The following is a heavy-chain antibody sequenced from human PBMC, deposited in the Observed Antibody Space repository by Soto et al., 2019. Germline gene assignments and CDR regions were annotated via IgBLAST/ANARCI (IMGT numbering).Heavy chain of an antibody. J-gene: IGHJ4*02. CDR3: ANASHHDFWSGYRYFDF. CDR2: INWNSATI. D-gene: IGHD3-3*01. Sequence: MQLVESGGGFVQPGRSLTLSCAASGFPFDDHAMHWVRQGPGKGLEWVSGINWNSATIDYAASVKGRFTISRDNAKNSVSLQMKDLRDEDKAVYFCANASHHDFWSGYRYFDFWGQGALVIVSS. CDR1: GFPFDDHA. V-gene: IGHV3-9*01.